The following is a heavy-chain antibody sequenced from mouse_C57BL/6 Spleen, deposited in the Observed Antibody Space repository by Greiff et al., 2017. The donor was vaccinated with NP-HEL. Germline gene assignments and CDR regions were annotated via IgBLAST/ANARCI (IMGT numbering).Heavy chain of an antibody. D-gene: IGHD1-1*01. J-gene: IGHJ4*01. CDR2: IYPGSGST. V-gene: IGHV1-55*01. CDR1: GYTFTSYW. Sequence: VQLQQSGAELVKPGASVKMSCKASGYTFTSYWITWVKQRPGQGLEWIGDIYPGSGSTNYNEKFKSKATLTVDTSSSTAYMQLSSLTSEDSAVYYCARDFGYYGSSFYAMDYWGQGTSVTVSS. CDR3: ARDFGYYGSSFYAMDY.